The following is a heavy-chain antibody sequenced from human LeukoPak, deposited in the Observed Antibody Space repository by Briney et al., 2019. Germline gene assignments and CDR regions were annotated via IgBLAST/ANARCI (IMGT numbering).Heavy chain of an antibody. Sequence: GASVKVSCKASGYTFTGYYMHWVRQAPGQGLEWMGWINPNSGGTNYAQKFQGRVTMTRDTSISTAYMELSRLRSDDTAVYYCARVRPYGSNAKDYWGQGTLVTVSS. CDR2: INPNSGGT. CDR1: GYTFTGYY. J-gene: IGHJ4*02. V-gene: IGHV1-2*02. D-gene: IGHD1-26*01. CDR3: ARVRPYGSNAKDY.